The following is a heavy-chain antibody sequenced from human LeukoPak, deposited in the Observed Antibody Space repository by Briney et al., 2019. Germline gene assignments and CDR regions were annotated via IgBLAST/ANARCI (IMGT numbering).Heavy chain of an antibody. J-gene: IGHJ4*02. CDR1: GGSISSYY. Sequence: PSETLSLTCTVSGGSISSYYWSWIRQPPGKRLEWIGHIYYSGSTNYNPSLKSRVTISVDTSKNQFSLKLSSVTAADTAVYYCLSLSSIWSGYQDTLYYFDSWGQGTPVTV. CDR3: LSLSSIWSGYQDTLYYFDS. D-gene: IGHD3-3*01. V-gene: IGHV4-59*01. CDR2: IYYSGST.